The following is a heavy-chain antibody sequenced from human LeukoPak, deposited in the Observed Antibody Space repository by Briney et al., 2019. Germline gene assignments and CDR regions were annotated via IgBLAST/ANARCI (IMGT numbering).Heavy chain of an antibody. CDR1: GFILSSYW. CDR3: AKDRGNYYGSGSYFPY. J-gene: IGHJ4*02. V-gene: IGHV3-23*01. CDR2: ISASGGST. Sequence: GGSLRLSCAASGFILSSYWMHWVRQAPGKGLEWVSAISASGGSTYYADSVKGRFTISRDNSKNTMYLQMNSLRAEDTAVYYCAKDRGNYYGSGSYFPYWGQGTLVTVSS. D-gene: IGHD3-10*01.